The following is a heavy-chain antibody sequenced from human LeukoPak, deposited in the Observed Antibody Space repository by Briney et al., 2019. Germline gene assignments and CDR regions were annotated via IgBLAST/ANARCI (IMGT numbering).Heavy chain of an antibody. CDR1: GFSFTTHA. D-gene: IGHD3-10*01. V-gene: IGHV3-21*01. CDR3: VRDLYGSGKYQRDY. CDR2: ISGSINNM. J-gene: IGHJ4*02. Sequence: GGSLRLSCVASGFSFTTHAMGWVRQAPGKGLEWVSSISGSINNMYYADSVKGRFTISRDNARNSLYLQMYSLRAEDTALYYCVRDLYGSGKYQRDYWGQGTLVTVSS.